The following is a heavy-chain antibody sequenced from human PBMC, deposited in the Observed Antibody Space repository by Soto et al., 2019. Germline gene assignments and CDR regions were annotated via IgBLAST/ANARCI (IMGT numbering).Heavy chain of an antibody. Sequence: QVQLVQSGAEVKKPGASVNISCKASGYTFTSYYIHWVRQAPGQGLEWVGTINPSGGSTTYAKKFQGRVTMTRDTSTSPFYMELSSLISEDTAVYHCARAQAWGIHDYWGQGTLVTVSS. CDR2: INPSGGST. J-gene: IGHJ4*02. V-gene: IGHV1-46*03. D-gene: IGHD7-27*01. CDR3: ARAQAWGIHDY. CDR1: GYTFTSYY.